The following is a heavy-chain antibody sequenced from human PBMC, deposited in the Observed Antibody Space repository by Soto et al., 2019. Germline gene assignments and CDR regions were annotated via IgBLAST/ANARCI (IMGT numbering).Heavy chain of an antibody. CDR2: INHSGST. J-gene: IGHJ4*02. Sequence: SETLSLTCAVYGGSFSGYYWSWIRQPPGKGLEWIGEINHSGSTNYNPSLKSRVTISVDTSKNQFSLKLSSVAAADTAVYYCARGRGQEQLGEFDYWGQGTLVTVSS. V-gene: IGHV4-34*01. CDR3: ARGRGQEQLGEFDY. D-gene: IGHD6-6*01. CDR1: GGSFSGYY.